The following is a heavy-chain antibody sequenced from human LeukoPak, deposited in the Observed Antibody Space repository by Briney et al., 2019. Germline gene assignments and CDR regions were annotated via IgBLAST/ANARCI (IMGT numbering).Heavy chain of an antibody. D-gene: IGHD3-9*01. V-gene: IGHV1-69*04. Sequence: EASVKVSCKASGGTFSSYAISWVRQAPGQGLEWMGRIIPILGIANYAQKFQGRVTITADKSTSTAYMELSSLRSEDTAVYYCARGLSSVLRYFDWLLYGSDPWGQGTLVTVSS. CDR3: ARGLSSVLRYFDWLLYGSDP. J-gene: IGHJ5*02. CDR1: GGTFSSYA. CDR2: IIPILGIA.